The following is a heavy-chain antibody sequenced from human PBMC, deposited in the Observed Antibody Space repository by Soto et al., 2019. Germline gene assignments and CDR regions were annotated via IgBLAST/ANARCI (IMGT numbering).Heavy chain of an antibody. V-gene: IGHV1-69*01. J-gene: IGHJ4*02. CDR1: GGTFNSYV. Sequence: QVQLVQSGPVVRKPGSSVKVSCKASGGTFNSYVINWVRQAPGQGLEWMGGIIPIFGTPNYAQKFQGRVTITADESTRTAYMELSSLRSDDTAFYFCASYGDFDYWGQGTLVTVSS. CDR2: IIPIFGTP. CDR3: ASYGDFDY. D-gene: IGHD4-17*01.